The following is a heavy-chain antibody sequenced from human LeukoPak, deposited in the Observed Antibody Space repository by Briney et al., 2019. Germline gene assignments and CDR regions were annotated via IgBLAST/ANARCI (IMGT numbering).Heavy chain of an antibody. Sequence: GASVKVSCKASGYTFTSYDINWLRQATGQGLEWMGWMNPNSGNTGYAQKFQGRVTMTRNTSMSTAYMEFSSLRSEDTAVYYCAIRTPVDIVATLGERVKKGLDYWGQGTLVTVSS. V-gene: IGHV1-8*01. CDR1: GYTFTSYD. CDR2: MNPNSGNT. J-gene: IGHJ4*02. CDR3: AIRTPVDIVATLGERVKKGLDY. D-gene: IGHD5-12*01.